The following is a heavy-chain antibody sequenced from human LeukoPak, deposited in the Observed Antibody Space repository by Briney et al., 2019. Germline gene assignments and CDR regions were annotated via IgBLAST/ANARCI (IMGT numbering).Heavy chain of an antibody. D-gene: IGHD5-18*01. CDR3: ARGSVQLWLRDTYYYMDV. Sequence: GGSLRLSCAASGFTFDDYAMNWVRQVPGRGLEWVSGINWNGRITEYADSVKDRFTISRQNTKNSLYRYMNNLGGEDTALYFCARGSVQLWLRDTYYYMDVWGKGTTVTVSS. V-gene: IGHV3-20*04. CDR1: GFTFDDYA. J-gene: IGHJ6*03. CDR2: INWNGRIT.